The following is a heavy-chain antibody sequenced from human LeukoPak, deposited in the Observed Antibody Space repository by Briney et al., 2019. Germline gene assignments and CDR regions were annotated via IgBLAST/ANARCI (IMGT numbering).Heavy chain of an antibody. J-gene: IGHJ4*02. Sequence: GGSLRLSCAASGFTFSTYNMNWVRQAPGKGLEWVSYISVSSGTIYYTDSVKGRFTISRDNAKNSLYLQMNSLRAEDTAVYYCVRDSPRGSGSYYSDFDYWGQGTLVTVSS. CDR1: GFTFSTYN. D-gene: IGHD3-10*01. V-gene: IGHV3-48*01. CDR3: VRDSPRGSGSYYSDFDY. CDR2: ISVSSGTI.